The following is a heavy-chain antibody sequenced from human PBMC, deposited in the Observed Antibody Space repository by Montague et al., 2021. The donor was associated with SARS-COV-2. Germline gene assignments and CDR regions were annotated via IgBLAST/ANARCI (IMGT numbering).Heavy chain of an antibody. CDR2: ISTDVNKK. D-gene: IGHD2-15*01. CDR3: AKDQGIGYSDFDY. J-gene: IGHJ4*02. CDR1: GFTFSSYA. V-gene: IGHV3-30*04. Sequence: SLRLSCAASGFTFSSYAMHWVRQAPGKGLEWVAVISTDVNKKYYADSVKGRFTISRDTSKNTLSLQLNSLRVEDAAVYYRAKDQGIGYSDFDYWGQGTLVTVSS.